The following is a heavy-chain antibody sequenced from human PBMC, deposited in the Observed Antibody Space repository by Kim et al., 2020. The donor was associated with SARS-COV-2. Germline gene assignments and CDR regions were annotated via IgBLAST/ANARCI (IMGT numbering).Heavy chain of an antibody. Sequence: VASVKGRSTISRDTAKHSLYLQMNSLRAEDTAVYYCASTGGYLRYYGVDVWGQGTTVAVSS. V-gene: IGHV3-7*01. D-gene: IGHD1-26*01. CDR3: ASTGGYLRYYGVDV. J-gene: IGHJ6*02.